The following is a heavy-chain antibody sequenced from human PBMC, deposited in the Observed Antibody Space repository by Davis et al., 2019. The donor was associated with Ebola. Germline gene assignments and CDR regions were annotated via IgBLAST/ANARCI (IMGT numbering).Heavy chain of an antibody. V-gene: IGHV3-48*02. D-gene: IGHD3-16*02. Sequence: GESLKISCAASGFTFSSYSMNWVRQAPGKGLEWVSLIYSGGSTYYADSVKGRFTISRDNAKNSLYLQMNSLRDDDTAVYYCVRDNRRGYGMDVWGQGTTVTVSS. J-gene: IGHJ6*02. CDR3: VRDNRRGYGMDV. CDR2: IYSGGST. CDR1: GFTFSSYS.